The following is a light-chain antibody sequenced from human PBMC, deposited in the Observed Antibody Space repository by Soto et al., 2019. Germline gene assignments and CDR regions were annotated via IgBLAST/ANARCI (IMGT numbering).Light chain of an antibody. Sequence: TLAPFRLPFYVMLRVPITCRASQTISSWLAWYQQKPGKAPKLLIYKASTLKSGVPSRFSGSGSGTEFTLTISSLQPDDFTTYYSQHYKIYSEGFGQGAKVDI. CDR3: QHYKIYSEG. CDR2: KAS. CDR1: QTISSW. J-gene: IGKJ1*01. V-gene: IGKV1-5*03.